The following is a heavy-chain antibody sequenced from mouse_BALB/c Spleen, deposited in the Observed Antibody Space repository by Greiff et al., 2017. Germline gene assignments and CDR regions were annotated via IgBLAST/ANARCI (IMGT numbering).Heavy chain of an antibody. CDR2: IYPGSGST. J-gene: IGHJ2*01. V-gene: IGHV1-55*01. Sequence: QVQLKQPGAELVKPGTSVKLSCKASGYNFTSYWINWVKLRPGQGLEWIGDIYPGSGSTNYNEKFKSKATLTVDTSSSTAYMKLSSLASEDSALYYCARDGNYDYWGQGTTLTVSS. CDR1: GYNFTSYW. CDR3: ARDGNYDY. D-gene: IGHD2-1*01.